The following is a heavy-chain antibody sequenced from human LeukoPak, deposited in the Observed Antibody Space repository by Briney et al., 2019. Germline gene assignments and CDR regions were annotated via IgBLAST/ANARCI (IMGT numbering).Heavy chain of an antibody. CDR1: EITLSNYG. Sequence: PGGSLRLSCVVSEITLSNYGMSWVRQAPGKGLEWVAGISDSGRSTNYANSVKGRFTISRDNPKNTLYLQMNSLRAEDTAVYFCAKRGVVIRVILVGFHKEAYYFDSWGQGALVTVSS. CDR3: AKRGVVIRVILVGFHKEAYYFDS. D-gene: IGHD2-15*01. J-gene: IGHJ4*02. CDR2: ISDSGRST. V-gene: IGHV3-23*01.